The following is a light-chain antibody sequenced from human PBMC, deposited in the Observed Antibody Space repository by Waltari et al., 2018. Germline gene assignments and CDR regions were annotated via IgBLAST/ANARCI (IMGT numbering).Light chain of an antibody. CDR2: LGS. CDR3: MQPLQTPWT. J-gene: IGKJ1*01. CDR1: QSLLHSNGYNY. V-gene: IGKV2-28*01. Sequence: DIVMTQSPLSLPVIPGEPASISCRSSQSLLHSNGYNYLDWYLQKPGQSPQPLIYLGSDRASGVPDRFSGSGSGTDFTLKISRVEADDVGVYYCMQPLQTPWTFGQGTKVEIK.